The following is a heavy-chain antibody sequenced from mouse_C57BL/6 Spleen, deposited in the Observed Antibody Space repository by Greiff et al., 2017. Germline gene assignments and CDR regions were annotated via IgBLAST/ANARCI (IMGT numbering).Heavy chain of an antibody. CDR2: IYPGDGDT. CDR3: ARTAYYGSRPWFAY. CDR1: GYAFSSSW. D-gene: IGHD1-1*01. V-gene: IGHV1-82*01. J-gene: IGHJ3*01. Sequence: QVQLQQSGPELVKPGASVKISCKASGYAFSSSWMNWVKQRPGKGLEWIGRIYPGDGDTNYNGKFKGTATLTADKSSSTAYMQLSSLTSEDSAVYFCARTAYYGSRPWFAYWGQGTLVTVSA.